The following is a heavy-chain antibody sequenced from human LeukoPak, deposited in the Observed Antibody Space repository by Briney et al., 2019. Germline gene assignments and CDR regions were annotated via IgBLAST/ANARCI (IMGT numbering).Heavy chain of an antibody. CDR2: INHSGST. CDR1: GGSFSGYY. J-gene: IGHJ4*02. D-gene: IGHD3-10*01. CDR3: AREDYYGSGSYYKINPFDY. Sequence: PSETLSLTCAVYGGSFSGYYWSWIRQPPGKGLEWIGEINHSGSTNYNPSLKSRVTISVDTSKNQFSLKLSSVTAADTAVYYCAREDYYGSGSYYKINPFDYWGQGTLVTVSS. V-gene: IGHV4-34*01.